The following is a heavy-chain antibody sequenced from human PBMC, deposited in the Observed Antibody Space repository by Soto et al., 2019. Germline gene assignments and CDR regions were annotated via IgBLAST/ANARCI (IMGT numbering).Heavy chain of an antibody. CDR1: EFTFSNYA. Sequence: GGSLRLSCAASEFTFSNYAMSWVRQAPGKGLEWVANIRKDGSAKDYVDSVKGRFSISRDNAKNSLYLQMNNLRVEDTAVYYCAGLDTSMVKTAGYWGQGTLVTVSS. D-gene: IGHD5-18*01. CDR2: IRKDGSAK. J-gene: IGHJ4*02. V-gene: IGHV3-7*01. CDR3: AGLDTSMVKTAGY.